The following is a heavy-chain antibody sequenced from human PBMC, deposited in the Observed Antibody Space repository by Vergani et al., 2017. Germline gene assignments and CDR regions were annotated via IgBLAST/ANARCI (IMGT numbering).Heavy chain of an antibody. CDR1: GGSISSVSYY. Sequence: QVQLQESGPGLVKPSQTLSLTCTVSGGSISSVSYYWSWIRQPAGKGLEWIGRIYTSGSTNYNPSLKSRVTMSVDTSKIQFSLNLSSVTAADTAVYYCARYGETYYYDSSGYAFDYWGQGTLVTVSS. V-gene: IGHV4-61*02. D-gene: IGHD3-22*01. CDR3: ARYGETYYYDSSGYAFDY. CDR2: IYTSGST. J-gene: IGHJ4*02.